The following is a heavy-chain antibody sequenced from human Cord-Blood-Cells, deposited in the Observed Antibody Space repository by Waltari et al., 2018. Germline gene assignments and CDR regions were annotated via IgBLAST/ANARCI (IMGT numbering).Heavy chain of an antibody. CDR1: GFTFSSYA. CDR2: ISGGGGST. CDR3: AKDLDDYGDYYYYGMDV. D-gene: IGHD4-17*01. V-gene: IGHV3-23*01. J-gene: IGHJ6*02. Sequence: EVQLLESGGGLVQPGGSLRLSCAASGFTFSSYAMSWVRQAPGMGLGWVSAISGGGGSTYNTDDVKVRFTISRDNPKNPVYLQMNSLRAEYTAVYYCAKDLDDYGDYYYYGMDVWGQGTTVSVAS.